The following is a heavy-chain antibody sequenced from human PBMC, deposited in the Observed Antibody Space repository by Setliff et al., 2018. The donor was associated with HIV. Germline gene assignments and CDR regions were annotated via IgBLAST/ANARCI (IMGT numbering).Heavy chain of an antibody. D-gene: IGHD3-3*01. V-gene: IGHV4-34*01. CDR2: INNYGVT. CDR1: GGSFSGFS. CDR3: SRGPTIRGSFTGVVYTAPLPSFDT. Sequence: PSETLSLTCAVYGGSFSGFSWHWIRQPPGKGLEWIGDINNYGVTLYTSSLAGRVTISVDTSKNQFSLTLKSLTVADTALYFCSRGPTIRGSFTGVVYTAPLPSFDTWSQGSLVTVSS. J-gene: IGHJ4*02.